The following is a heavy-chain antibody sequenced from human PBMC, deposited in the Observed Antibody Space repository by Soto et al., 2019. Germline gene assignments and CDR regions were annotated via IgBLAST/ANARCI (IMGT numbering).Heavy chain of an antibody. CDR2: IKDGGLT. CDR3: ARGQGGVVATH. V-gene: IGHV4-34*01. D-gene: IGHD5-12*01. CDR1: GGSFSGYY. J-gene: IGHJ4*02. Sequence: QVQLQQWGAGLLKPAETLSLTCVVYGGSFSGYYWSWIRQPPGKGLEWIGEIKDGGLTNYSPSLKSRATISKDTPNNQFSLKLHSVTAADTAVYYCARGQGGVVATHWDQGALVTVSS.